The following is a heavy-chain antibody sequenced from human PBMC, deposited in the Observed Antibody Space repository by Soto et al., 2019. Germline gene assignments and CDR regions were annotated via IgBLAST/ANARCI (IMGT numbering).Heavy chain of an antibody. CDR3: ARERDGYSYGYDYYYGMDV. V-gene: IGHV4-59*01. D-gene: IGHD5-18*01. Sequence: QVQLQESGPGLVKPSETLSLTCTVSGGSISSYYWSWIRQPPGKGLEWIGYIYYSGSTNYNPSLKSRVTISVDTSKNPFSLKLSSVTAADTAVYYCARERDGYSYGYDYYYGMDVWGQGTTVTVSS. J-gene: IGHJ6*02. CDR1: GGSISSYY. CDR2: IYYSGST.